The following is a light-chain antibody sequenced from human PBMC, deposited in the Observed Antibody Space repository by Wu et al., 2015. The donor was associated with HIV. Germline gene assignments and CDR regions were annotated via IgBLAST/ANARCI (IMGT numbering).Light chain of an antibody. CDR2: WAS. V-gene: IGKV1-5*03. CDR1: ESLNNR. CDR3: QQYSSYSAWT. J-gene: IGKJ1*01. Sequence: DIQMTQSPSTLSASVGERVTMTCRASESLNNRLAWYQQKPGKAPQLLIYWASSLERGAPSRFSGSGSETEFTLTIISLQPDDFATYYCQQYSSYSAWTFGLGTKVEIK.